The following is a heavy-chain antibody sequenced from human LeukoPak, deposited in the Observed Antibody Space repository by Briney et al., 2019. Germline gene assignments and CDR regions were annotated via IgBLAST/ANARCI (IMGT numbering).Heavy chain of an antibody. CDR1: GGTFSSYA. CDR3: ARDLNGGYDPWYFDY. D-gene: IGHD5-12*01. J-gene: IGHJ4*02. CDR2: IIPILGIA. V-gene: IGHV1-69*04. Sequence: GASVKVSCKASGGTFSSYAISWVRQAPGQGLEWMGRIIPILGIANYAQKFQGRVTITADKSTSTAYMELSSLRSEDTAVYYCARDLNGGYDPWYFDYWGQGTLVTVSS.